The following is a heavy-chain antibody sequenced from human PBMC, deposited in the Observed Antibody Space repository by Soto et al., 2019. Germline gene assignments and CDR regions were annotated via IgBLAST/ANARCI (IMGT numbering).Heavy chain of an antibody. J-gene: IGHJ6*02. CDR3: ARVPSPFDFYYAMDV. D-gene: IGHD3-16*01. CDR2: IFYSGTT. CDR1: GDSIGSGNNY. Sequence: PSETLSLTCTVSGDSIGSGNNYWSWIRHAPGKVLEGIGYIFYSGTTYYNPSLKSRLTMSLDTSQNQCSLKLNSVTAADTAVYFCARVPSPFDFYYAMDVWGQGTTVTVSS. V-gene: IGHV4-30-4*02.